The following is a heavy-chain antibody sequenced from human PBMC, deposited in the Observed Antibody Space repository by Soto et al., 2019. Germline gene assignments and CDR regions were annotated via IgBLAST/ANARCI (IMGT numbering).Heavy chain of an antibody. CDR1: GFTFTSYW. J-gene: IGHJ6*02. Sequence: GGSLRLSCAASGFTFTSYWMHWVRQAPGKGLVWVSRLNSDGSITNYADSVKGRFTISRDNAKNTLFLQMNSLRAEVTAVYYCARGIKNYYGMDVWGQGTTVTVSS. CDR2: LNSDGSIT. D-gene: IGHD2-15*01. V-gene: IGHV3-74*01. CDR3: ARGIKNYYGMDV.